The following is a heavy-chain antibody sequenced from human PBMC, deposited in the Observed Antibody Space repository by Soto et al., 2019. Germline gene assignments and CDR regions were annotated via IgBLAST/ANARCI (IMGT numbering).Heavy chain of an antibody. J-gene: IGHJ4*02. D-gene: IGHD5-12*01. CDR3: ARTERSGYDYYFDY. V-gene: IGHV1-18*01. CDR1: GYTFSRSG. CDR2: ISTYNGDT. Sequence: GVSVKVSCKAAGYTFSRSGISLVRQAPGQGLEWMGWISTYNGDTNYAQTFQGRVTMTTDTSENQFSLKLSSVTAADTAMFYCARTERSGYDYYFDYWGQGILVTVSS.